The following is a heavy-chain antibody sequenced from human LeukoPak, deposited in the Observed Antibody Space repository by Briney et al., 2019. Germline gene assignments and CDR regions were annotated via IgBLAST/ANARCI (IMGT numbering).Heavy chain of an antibody. J-gene: IGHJ4*02. CDR1: GGTFSSYA. Sequence: SVKVSCKASGGTFSSYAISWVRQAPGQGLEWMGRIIPILGIANYARKFQGRVTITADKSTSTAYMELSSLRSEDTAVYYCASPHRPDSSSWYPYWGQGTLVTVSS. D-gene: IGHD6-13*01. V-gene: IGHV1-69*04. CDR3: ASPHRPDSSSWYPY. CDR2: IIPILGIA.